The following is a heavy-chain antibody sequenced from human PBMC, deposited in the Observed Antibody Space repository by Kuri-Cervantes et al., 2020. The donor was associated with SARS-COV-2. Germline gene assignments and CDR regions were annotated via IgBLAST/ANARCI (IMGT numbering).Heavy chain of an antibody. CDR2: INPSGGST. V-gene: IGHV1-46*01. J-gene: IGHJ6*02. Sequence: ASVKVSCKASGYTFTSYYMHWVRQAPGQGLEWMGIINPSGGSTSYAQKSQGRVTMTRDTSTSTVYMELSSLRSEDTAVYYCASVGYSGYDPHGGMDVWGQGTTVTVSS. CDR1: GYTFTSYY. CDR3: ASVGYSGYDPHGGMDV. D-gene: IGHD5-12*01.